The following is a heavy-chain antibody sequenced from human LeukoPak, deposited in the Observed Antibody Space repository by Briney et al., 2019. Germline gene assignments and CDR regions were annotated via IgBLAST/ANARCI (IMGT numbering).Heavy chain of an antibody. J-gene: IGHJ4*01. V-gene: IGHV4-61*08. CDR3: ARDQDSTHYYDSSGYLAY. D-gene: IGHD3-22*01. Sequence: SETLSLTCTVSGGSVSSGGYYWSWIRQPPGKGLEWIGYIYYSGSTNYNPSLKSRVTISVDTSKNQFSLKLSSVTAADTAVYYCARDQDSTHYYDSSGYLAYWGQGTLVTVSS. CDR2: IYYSGST. CDR1: GGSVSSGGYY.